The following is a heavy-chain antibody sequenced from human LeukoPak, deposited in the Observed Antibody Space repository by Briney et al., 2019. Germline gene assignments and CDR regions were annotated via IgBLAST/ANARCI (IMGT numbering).Heavy chain of an antibody. CDR1: GGSFSGYY. Sequence: SETLSLTCAVYGGSFSGYYWSWIRQPPGKGLEWIGEINHSGSTNYNPSLKSRVTISVDTSKNQFSLKLSSVTAADTAVYYCALVVVAANEGWFDPWGQGTLVTVSS. CDR2: INHSGST. CDR3: ALVVVAANEGWFDP. V-gene: IGHV4-34*01. D-gene: IGHD2-15*01. J-gene: IGHJ5*02.